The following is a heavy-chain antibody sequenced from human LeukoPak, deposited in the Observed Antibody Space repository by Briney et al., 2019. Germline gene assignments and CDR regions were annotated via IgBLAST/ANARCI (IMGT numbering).Heavy chain of an antibody. CDR3: AKGRDYDSSGYLDY. Sequence: GGSLRLSCAASGFTFSSYGMHWVRQAPGKGLEWVAVISYDGSNKYYADSVKGRFTISRDNSKNTLYLQMNSLRAEDTAVYYCAKGRDYDSSGYLDYWGQGTLVTVSS. D-gene: IGHD3-22*01. CDR1: GFTFSSYG. V-gene: IGHV3-30*18. CDR2: ISYDGSNK. J-gene: IGHJ4*02.